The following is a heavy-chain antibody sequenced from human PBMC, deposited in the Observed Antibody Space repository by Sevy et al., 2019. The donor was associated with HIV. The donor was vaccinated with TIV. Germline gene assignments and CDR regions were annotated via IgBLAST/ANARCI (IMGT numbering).Heavy chain of an antibody. Sequence: GGSLRLSCAASGFTFDDYGMSWVRQAPGKGLEWVSGINWNGGRTGYADSVKGRFTISRDKAKNSLYLQMNSLRAEDTALYYCARDRQVATINGIYYYYGMDVWGQGTTVTVSS. V-gene: IGHV3-20*04. D-gene: IGHD5-12*01. CDR1: GFTFDDYG. CDR3: ARDRQVATINGIYYYYGMDV. CDR2: INWNGGRT. J-gene: IGHJ6*02.